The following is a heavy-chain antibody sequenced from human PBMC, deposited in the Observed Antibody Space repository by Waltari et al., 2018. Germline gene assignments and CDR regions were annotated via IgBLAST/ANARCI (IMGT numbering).Heavy chain of an antibody. CDR3: MTLPIFGLVIKNY. CDR1: GYSFTSHF. J-gene: IGHJ1*01. D-gene: IGHD3-3*01. CDR2: VDPEDGET. V-gene: IGHV1-69-2*01. Sequence: EVHLTQPGAEVQKPGATVKISCTASGYSFTSHFLHWVRQAPGNGPEWIGRVDPEDGETTLAEKFEGRVTITADTSTDTAYMDLSRLRSEDTALYYCMTLPIFGLVIKNYWGQGTLVTVSS.